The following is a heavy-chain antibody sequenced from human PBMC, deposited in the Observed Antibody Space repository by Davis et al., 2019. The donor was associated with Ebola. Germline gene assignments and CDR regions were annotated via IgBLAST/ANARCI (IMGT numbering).Heavy chain of an antibody. CDR3: ARDRGDYGSSYYYYGMDV. CDR1: GFTFSSYS. CDR2: ISSSSSYI. J-gene: IGHJ6*02. V-gene: IGHV3-21*01. Sequence: GESLKISCAASGFTFSSYSMNWVRQAPGKGLEWVSSISSSSSYIYYADSVKGRFTISRDNAKNSLYLQMNSLRAEDTAVYYCARDRGDYGSSYYYYGMDVWGQGTTVTVSS. D-gene: IGHD3-10*01.